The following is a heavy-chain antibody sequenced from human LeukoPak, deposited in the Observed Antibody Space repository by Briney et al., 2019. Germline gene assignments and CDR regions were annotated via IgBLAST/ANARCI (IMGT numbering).Heavy chain of an antibody. CDR1: GGSISSSSYY. V-gene: IGHV4-39*01. CDR3: ARHRGYYGSGSFLPSGYYYYMDV. D-gene: IGHD3-10*01. CDR2: IYYTGSS. Sequence: SETLSLTCTVSGGSISSSSYYWGWIRQPPGKGLEWIGNIYYTGSSYYNPSLKSRVTISVDTSKNQFSLKLSSVTAADTAVYYCARHRGYYGSGSFLPSGYYYYMDVWGKGTTVTISS. J-gene: IGHJ6*03.